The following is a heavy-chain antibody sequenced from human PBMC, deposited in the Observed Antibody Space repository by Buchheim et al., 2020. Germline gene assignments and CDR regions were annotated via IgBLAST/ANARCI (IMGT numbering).Heavy chain of an antibody. Sequence: EVHLVESGGGLVQPGGSLRLSCAASGFTFSDSWMHWVRQAPGKGLVWVSRINFDGSTTNFADSVKGRFTISSDNAKNTLFLEMSNLRAEDTAVYYCVRALHSSELYYFDSWGQGTL. CDR1: GFTFSDSW. D-gene: IGHD1-7*01. CDR2: INFDGSTT. V-gene: IGHV3-74*01. CDR3: VRALHSSELYYFDS. J-gene: IGHJ4*02.